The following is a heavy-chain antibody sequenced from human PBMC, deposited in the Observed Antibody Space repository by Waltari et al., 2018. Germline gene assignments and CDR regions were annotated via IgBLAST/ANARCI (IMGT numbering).Heavy chain of an antibody. J-gene: IGHJ6*03. D-gene: IGHD3-16*02. CDR1: GFSFSSYG. V-gene: IGHV3-33*01. CDR2: IWYDGSGK. Sequence: QVQLVESGGGVVQPGRSLSLSCAASGFSFSSYGIHWVRQAPGKGLEWVAVIWYDGSGKYYVDSVRGRFTISRDNSKNTAYLQMNSLRVEDTAVYYCARDYPDMDVWGKGTTVIVSS. CDR3: ARDYPDMDV.